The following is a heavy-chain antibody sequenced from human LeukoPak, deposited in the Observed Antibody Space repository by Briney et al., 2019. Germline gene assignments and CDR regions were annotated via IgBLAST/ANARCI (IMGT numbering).Heavy chain of an antibody. Sequence: SETLSLTCTVSGGSISSSSYYWGWIRQPPGKGLEWIGSIYYSGSTYYNPSLKSRVTISVDTSKNQFSLKLSSVTAADTAVYYCASGRVRYFGWAYDAFDIWGQGTMVTVSS. CDR1: GGSISSSSYY. J-gene: IGHJ3*02. CDR3: ASGRVRYFGWAYDAFDI. CDR2: IYYSGST. D-gene: IGHD3-9*01. V-gene: IGHV4-39*01.